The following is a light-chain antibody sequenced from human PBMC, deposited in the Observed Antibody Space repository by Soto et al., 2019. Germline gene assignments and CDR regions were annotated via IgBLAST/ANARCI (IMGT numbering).Light chain of an antibody. CDR2: GVS. Sequence: QSALTQPASVSGSPGQSITISCTGTSSDVGGYNYVSWYQQHPGKAPKLMIYGVSNRPSGVSNRFSGSKSGNTASLTISGLQAEDEADYYCSSYTSSSTLGGVFGTGTKLTVL. CDR1: SSDVGGYNY. J-gene: IGLJ1*01. CDR3: SSYTSSSTLGGV. V-gene: IGLV2-14*01.